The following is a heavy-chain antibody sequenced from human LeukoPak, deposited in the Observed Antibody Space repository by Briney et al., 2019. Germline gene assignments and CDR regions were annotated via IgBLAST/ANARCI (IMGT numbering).Heavy chain of an antibody. CDR2: IKSKTDGGTT. CDR1: GFTFTNAW. CDR3: AKDRASSWWYFDL. V-gene: IGHV3-15*01. J-gene: IGHJ2*01. Sequence: PGESLRLSCAASGFTFTNAWMSWVRQAPGKGLEWVGRIKSKTDGGTTDYAAPVKGRFTISRDDSKNTLYLQMNSLTTEDTAVYYCAKDRASSWWYFDLWGRGTLVTVSS. D-gene: IGHD1-26*01.